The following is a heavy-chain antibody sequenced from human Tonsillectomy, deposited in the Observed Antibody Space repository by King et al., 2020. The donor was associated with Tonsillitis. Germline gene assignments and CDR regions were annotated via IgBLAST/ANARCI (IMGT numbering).Heavy chain of an antibody. D-gene: IGHD3-16*01. CDR1: GFTFSSYE. J-gene: IGHJ3*02. Sequence: VQLVESGGGLVQPGGSLRLSCAASGFTFSSYEMNWVRQAPGKGLEWVSYISSSGSTIYYADSVKGRFTISIDNTKNSLYLQMNSLRAEDTAVYYCASSTIMIDDAFDIWGQGTMVTVSS. CDR3: ASSTIMIDDAFDI. CDR2: ISSSGSTI. V-gene: IGHV3-48*03.